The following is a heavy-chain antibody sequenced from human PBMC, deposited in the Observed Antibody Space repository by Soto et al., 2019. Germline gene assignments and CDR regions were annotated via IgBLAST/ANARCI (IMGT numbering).Heavy chain of an antibody. CDR1: GLNFDDFA. V-gene: IGHV3-9*01. J-gene: IGHJ4*02. D-gene: IGHD3-3*01. CDR3: AKGRYDFWSPYYFDS. CDR2: ITWNSRVL. Sequence: GGSLRLSCVGTGLNFDDFAMHWVRQAPGKGLEWVSGITWNSRVLAYADSVKGRFTISRDNARNSLYLQMDSQRDEDTALYYCAKGRYDFWSPYYFDSWGQGTLVTVSS.